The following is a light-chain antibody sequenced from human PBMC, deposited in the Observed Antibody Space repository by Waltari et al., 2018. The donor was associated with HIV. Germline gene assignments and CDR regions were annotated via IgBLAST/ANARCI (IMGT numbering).Light chain of an antibody. CDR1: QRGSSY. J-gene: IGKJ1*01. V-gene: IGKV3-11*01. Sequence: ETVLTHTPATPPFSPGERANLSCRASQRGSSYLAWYQQKPGQAPRLLIYDASNRATGIPAQFSGSGSGTDLTLTISSLEPEDFAVYYCQQRSNWPPWTFGQGNKVEIK. CDR3: QQRSNWPPWT. CDR2: DAS.